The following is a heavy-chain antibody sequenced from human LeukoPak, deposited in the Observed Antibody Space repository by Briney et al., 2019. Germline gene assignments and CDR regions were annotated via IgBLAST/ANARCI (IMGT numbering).Heavy chain of an antibody. CDR3: ARPVDYNAGDY. J-gene: IGHJ4*02. CDR2: ISSGSSSV. CDR1: GFTFSAYT. V-gene: IGHV3-48*04. Sequence: GGSLRLSCAASGFTFSAYTMNWVRQAPGQGLEWVSYISSGSSSVYYADSVKGRSTISRDNAKNSLYLQMNSLRAEDTAVYYCARPVDYNAGDYWGQGTLVTVSS. D-gene: IGHD5-12*01.